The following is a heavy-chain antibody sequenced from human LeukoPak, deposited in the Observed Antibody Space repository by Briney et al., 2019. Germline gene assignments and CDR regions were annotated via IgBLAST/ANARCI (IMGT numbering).Heavy chain of an antibody. Sequence: ASVKVSCKASGYTFTSYYMHWVRQAPGQGLEWMGWINPNSGGTNYAQKFQGRVTMTRDTSISTAYMELSRLRSDDTAVYYCARDPPHWLVERGDYWGQGTLVTVSS. D-gene: IGHD6-19*01. V-gene: IGHV1-2*02. CDR2: INPNSGGT. J-gene: IGHJ4*02. CDR3: ARDPPHWLVERGDY. CDR1: GYTFTSYY.